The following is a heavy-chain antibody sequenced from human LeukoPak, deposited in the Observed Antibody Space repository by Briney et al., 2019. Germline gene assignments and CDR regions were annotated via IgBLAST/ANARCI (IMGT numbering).Heavy chain of an antibody. D-gene: IGHD3-22*01. V-gene: IGHV3-23*01. CDR3: AKGPTYYYDTSGYVDY. CDR2: ISGGGGST. CDR1: GFIFSSYA. J-gene: IGHJ4*02. Sequence: PGGSLRLSCAASGFIFSSYAMSWVRQAPGKGLEWVSVISGGGGSTFYADSVKGRFTISRDNSKNTLYMHMNSLRAEDAAVYYCAKGPTYYYDTSGYVDYWGQGTLVTVSS.